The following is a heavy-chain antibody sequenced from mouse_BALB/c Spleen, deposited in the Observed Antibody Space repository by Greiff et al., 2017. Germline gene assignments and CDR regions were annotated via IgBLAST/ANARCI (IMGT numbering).Heavy chain of an antibody. CDR1: GYSITSAYA. CDR3: ARLTVAMDY. Sequence: EVKLEESGPGLVKPSQSLSLTCTVTGYSITSAYAWNWIRQFPGNKLEWMGYISYSGSTSYNPSLKSRISITRDTSKNQFFLQLNSVTTEDTATYYCARLTVAMDYWGQGTSVTVSS. J-gene: IGHJ4*01. V-gene: IGHV3-2*02. D-gene: IGHD1-1*01. CDR2: ISYSGST.